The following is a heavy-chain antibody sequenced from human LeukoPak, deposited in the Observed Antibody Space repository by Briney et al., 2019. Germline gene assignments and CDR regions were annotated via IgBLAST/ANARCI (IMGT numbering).Heavy chain of an antibody. J-gene: IGHJ3*02. CDR2: ISGSGGST. CDR3: ARDFGWMDALDI. V-gene: IGHV3-23*01. CDR1: GFTFSSYA. Sequence: PGGSLRLSCAASGFTFSSYAMSWVRQAPGKGLEWVSAISGSGGSTYYADSVKGRFTISRDTSKNTLYLQMNSLRAEDTAAYYCARDFGWMDALDIWGQGTMVTVSS. D-gene: IGHD3-9*01.